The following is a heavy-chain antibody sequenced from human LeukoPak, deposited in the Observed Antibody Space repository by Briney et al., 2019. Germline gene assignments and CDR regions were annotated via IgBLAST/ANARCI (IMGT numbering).Heavy chain of an antibody. CDR2: ISSNGGST. J-gene: IGHJ4*02. Sequence: GGSLRLSCAASGFTLSSYAMHWVRQAPGKGLEYVSAISSNGGSTYYANSVKGRFTISRDNSKNTLYLQMGSLRAEDMAVYYCARDLGSYDGYMFDYWGQGTLVTVSS. V-gene: IGHV3-64*01. CDR3: ARDLGSYDGYMFDY. D-gene: IGHD1-26*01. CDR1: GFTLSSYA.